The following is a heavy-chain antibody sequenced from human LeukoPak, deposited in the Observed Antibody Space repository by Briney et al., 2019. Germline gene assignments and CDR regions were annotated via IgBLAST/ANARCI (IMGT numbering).Heavy chain of an antibody. Sequence: SVKVSCKASGGTFSSYAISWVRQAPGQGLEWMGGIIPIFGTANYAQKFQGRVTITADESTGTAYMELSSLRSEDTAVYYCARSTVGATFVDYWGQGTLVTVSS. CDR1: GGTFSSYA. CDR3: ARSTVGATFVDY. CDR2: IIPIFGTA. V-gene: IGHV1-69*13. D-gene: IGHD1-26*01. J-gene: IGHJ4*02.